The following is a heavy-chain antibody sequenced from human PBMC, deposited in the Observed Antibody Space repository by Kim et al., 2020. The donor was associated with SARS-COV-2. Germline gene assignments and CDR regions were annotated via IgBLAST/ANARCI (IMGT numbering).Heavy chain of an antibody. V-gene: IGHV3-11*01. Sequence: GGSLRLSCAASGFTFSDYYMSWIRQAPGKGLEWVSYISSSGGTIYYADSVKGRFTISRDNAKNSLYLQMNSLRAEDTALYYCARAKGLTLLDPWGQGTLVNVSS. CDR3: ARAKGLTLLDP. CDR2: ISSSGGTI. D-gene: IGHD2-8*01. J-gene: IGHJ5*02. CDR1: GFTFSDYY.